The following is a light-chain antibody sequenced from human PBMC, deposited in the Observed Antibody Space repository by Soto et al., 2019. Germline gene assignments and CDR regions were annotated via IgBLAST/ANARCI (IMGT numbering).Light chain of an antibody. V-gene: IGLV4-60*02. CDR3: ETWDSNTRV. Sequence: QSVLTQSSSASASLGSSVKLTCTLSSGHRSYIIAWHQQQPGKAPRYLMKLESSGSYNKGSGVPDRFSGSSSGADRYLTISNLQFEDEADYYCETWDSNTRVFGGGTKLTVL. J-gene: IGLJ3*02. CDR2: LESSGSY. CDR1: SGHRSYI.